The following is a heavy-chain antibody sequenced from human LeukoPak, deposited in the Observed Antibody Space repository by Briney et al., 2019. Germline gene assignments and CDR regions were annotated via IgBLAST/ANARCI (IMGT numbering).Heavy chain of an antibody. D-gene: IGHD4-17*01. V-gene: IGHV3-74*01. J-gene: IGHJ3*02. CDR3: IRGHDYGDYVSAFDI. CDR1: KFTFSSYW. Sequence: GGSLRLSCAASKFTFSSYWMHWVRQAPGEGLVWLSRINTDGSSTTYADSVKGRFTISRDNAKNTLYLQMNSLRAEDTAVYYCIRGHDYGDYVSAFDIWGQGTTVTVSS. CDR2: INTDGSST.